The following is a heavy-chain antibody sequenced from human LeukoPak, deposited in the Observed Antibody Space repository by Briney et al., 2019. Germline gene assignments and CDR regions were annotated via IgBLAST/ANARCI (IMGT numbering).Heavy chain of an antibody. Sequence: GGSLRLSCAASGFAFGNYAMSWVRQAPGKGLEWVSSLSGGGDSRYYADSVMGRFTISRDNSKNTLYLQMNSLRAEDTAVYYCAKAVRSMVTGGGYFDSWGQGTLVTVSS. CDR2: LSGGGDSR. D-gene: IGHD3-10*01. CDR3: AKAVRSMVTGGGYFDS. J-gene: IGHJ4*02. V-gene: IGHV3-23*01. CDR1: GFAFGNYA.